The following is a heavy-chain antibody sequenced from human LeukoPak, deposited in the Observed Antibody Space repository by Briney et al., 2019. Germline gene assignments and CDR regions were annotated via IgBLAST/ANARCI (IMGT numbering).Heavy chain of an antibody. V-gene: IGHV3-23*01. J-gene: IGHJ6*02. D-gene: IGHD3-10*01. Sequence: QPGGSLRLSCAAPGFTFSNYAMTWVPQAPGKGLEGVSTIIDSGDSTYYADSVKGRFTISRDNSKNTLYMQMNSLRAEDTAIHYCAKVPYSDYGSGRPPFMDVWGQGTTVVVSS. CDR3: AKVPYSDYGSGRPPFMDV. CDR2: IIDSGDST. CDR1: GFTFSNYA.